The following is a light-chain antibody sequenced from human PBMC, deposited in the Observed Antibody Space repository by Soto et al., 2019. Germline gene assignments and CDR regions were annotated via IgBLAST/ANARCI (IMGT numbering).Light chain of an antibody. J-gene: IGKJ1*01. CDR3: QQCYMGWT. V-gene: IGKV1-5*01. CDR1: QSIGRF. Sequence: DTPMTQSPSTLSASVGDRVTITCRASQSIGRFLAWYQHQPGKAPKLLIYDASTLESGVPSRFSGTGSGTEFTFSITSLQPEDFGTYYCQQCYMGWTFGQGTKVDFK. CDR2: DAS.